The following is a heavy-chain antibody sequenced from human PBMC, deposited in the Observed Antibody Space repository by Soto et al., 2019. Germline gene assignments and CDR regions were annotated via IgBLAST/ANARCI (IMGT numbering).Heavy chain of an antibody. D-gene: IGHD1-7*01. J-gene: IGHJ4*02. CDR3: ATAWNYYAELDY. CDR2: ISGSGYST. CDR1: GFLFGSYT. Sequence: GSLRLSCATSGFLFGSYTMNWVRQAPGKGLEWVSFISGSGYSTYYADSVKGRFTISRDDSKNTLYLQMDSLRVEDTAIYYCATAWNYYAELDYWGQGTRVTVSS. V-gene: IGHV3-23*01.